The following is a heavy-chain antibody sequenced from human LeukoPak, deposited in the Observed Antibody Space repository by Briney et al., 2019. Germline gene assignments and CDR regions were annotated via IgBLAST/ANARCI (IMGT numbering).Heavy chain of an antibody. CDR1: GGTFISYA. CDR3: AISSSGYSLFDY. D-gene: IGHD3-22*01. J-gene: IGHJ4*02. V-gene: IGHV1-69*13. Sequence: GASVKVSCKASGGTFISYAISWVRQAPGQGLEWMGGIIPIFGTANYAQKFQGRVTITADESTSTAYMELSSLRSEDTAVYYCAISSSGYSLFDYWGQGTLVTVSS. CDR2: IIPIFGTA.